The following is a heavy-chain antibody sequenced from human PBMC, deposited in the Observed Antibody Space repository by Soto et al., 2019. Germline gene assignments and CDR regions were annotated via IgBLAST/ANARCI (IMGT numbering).Heavy chain of an antibody. V-gene: IGHV1-2*04. J-gene: IGHJ5*01. CDR2: INPDTGGT. CDR1: GYTFTAYY. Sequence: QVRLLQSGAEVKESGASVKVSCEASGYTFTAYYIHWVRQAPGQGLEWMGWINPDTGGTDYAQKFQGWVTMTRDTSITTAFMELASLKIDDTAVYSCARAIARDGSSWYRGGYDSWGQGTLVTVSS. CDR3: ARAIARDGSSWYRGGYDS. D-gene: IGHD6-13*01.